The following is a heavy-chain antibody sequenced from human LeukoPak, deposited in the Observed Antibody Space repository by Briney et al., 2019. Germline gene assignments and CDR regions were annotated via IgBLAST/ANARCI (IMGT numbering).Heavy chain of an antibody. Sequence: SVKVSCKASGGTFSSYAISWVRQAPGQGLEWMGGIIPIFGTANYAQKFQGRVTITTDESTSTAYMELSSLRSEDTAVYYCARGDSSGYPFDYWGQGTLVTVSS. D-gene: IGHD3-22*01. V-gene: IGHV1-69*05. CDR1: GGTFSSYA. CDR3: ARGDSSGYPFDY. J-gene: IGHJ4*02. CDR2: IIPIFGTA.